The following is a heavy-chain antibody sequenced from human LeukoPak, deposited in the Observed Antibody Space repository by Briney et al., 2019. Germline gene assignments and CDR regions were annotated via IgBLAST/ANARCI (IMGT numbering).Heavy chain of an antibody. CDR2: IKSKTDGGTT. D-gene: IGHD2-21*02. V-gene: IGHV3-15*01. CDR3: TTAYYCGGDCYDFDY. CDR1: GFTFSNAW. Sequence: GSLRLSCAASGFTFSNAWMSWVRQAPGKELEWVGRIKSKTDGGTTDYAAPVKGRFTISRDDSENTLYLQMNSLKTEDTAVYYCTTAYYCGGDCYDFDYWGQGTLVTVSS. J-gene: IGHJ4*02.